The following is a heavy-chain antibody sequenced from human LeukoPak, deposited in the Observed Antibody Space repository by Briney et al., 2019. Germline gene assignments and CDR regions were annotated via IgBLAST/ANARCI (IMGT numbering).Heavy chain of an antibody. D-gene: IGHD5-18*01. CDR3: ARRGYSYGYEQDYYYGMDV. CDR1: GYTFTSYG. CDR2: ISAYNGNT. Sequence: ASVKVSCTASGYTFTSYGISWVRQAPGQGLEWMGWISAYNGNTNYAQKLQGRVTMTTDTSTSTAYMELRSLRSDDTAVYYCARRGYSYGYEQDYYYGMDVWGQGTTVTVSS. V-gene: IGHV1-18*01. J-gene: IGHJ6*02.